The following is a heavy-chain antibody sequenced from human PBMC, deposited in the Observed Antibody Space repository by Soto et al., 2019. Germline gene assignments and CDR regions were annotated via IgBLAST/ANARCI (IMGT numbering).Heavy chain of an antibody. V-gene: IGHV3-30-3*01. J-gene: IGHJ5*02. Sequence: GGSLRLSCAASGFTFSSYAMHWVRQAPGKGLEWVAVISYDGSNKYYADSVKGRFTISRDNSKNTLYLQMNSLRAEDTAVYYCARDRSCGHVCWFDPWGQGTLVTVSS. CDR1: GFTFSSYA. CDR3: ARDRSCGHVCWFDP. CDR2: ISYDGSNK.